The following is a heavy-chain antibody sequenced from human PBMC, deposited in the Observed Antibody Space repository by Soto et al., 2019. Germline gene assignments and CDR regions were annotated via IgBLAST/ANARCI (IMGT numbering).Heavy chain of an antibody. CDR1: GYSFTSYW. V-gene: IGHV5-51*01. D-gene: IGHD6-13*01. Sequence: GESLKISCKGSGYSFTSYWIGWVRQMPGKGLEWMGIIYPGDSDTRYSPSFQGQVTISADKSISTAYPQWSSLKASDTAMYYCARQNFIAAASRDAFDIWGQGTMVTVSS. CDR2: IYPGDSDT. J-gene: IGHJ3*02. CDR3: ARQNFIAAASRDAFDI.